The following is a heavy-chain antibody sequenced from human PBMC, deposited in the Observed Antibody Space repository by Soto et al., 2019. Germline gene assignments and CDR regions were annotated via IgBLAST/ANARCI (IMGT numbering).Heavy chain of an antibody. V-gene: IGHV4-34*01. CDR1: GGSFSGYY. CDR3: ATGIAAAGGADY. D-gene: IGHD6-13*01. CDR2: INHSGST. Sequence: QVQLQQWGAGLLKPSETLSLTCAVYGGSFSGYYWSWIRQPPWKGLEWIGEINHSGSTNYNPSLKSRVTISVATSKNQCSLKLSSVTAADTAVYYCATGIAAAGGADYWGQGTLVTVSS. J-gene: IGHJ4*02.